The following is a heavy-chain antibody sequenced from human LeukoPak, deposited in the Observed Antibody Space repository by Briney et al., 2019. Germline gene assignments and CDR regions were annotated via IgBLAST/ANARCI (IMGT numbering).Heavy chain of an antibody. CDR2: IYYSGST. CDR3: ARDRGYSYGYCWFDP. J-gene: IGHJ5*02. D-gene: IGHD5-18*01. CDR1: GGSISSSSYY. Sequence: SETLSLTCTVSGGSISSSSYYWGWIRQPPGKGLEWIGSIYYSGSTYYNPSLKSRVTISVDTSKNQFSLKLSSVTAADTAVYYCARDRGYSYGYCWFDPWGQGTLVTVSS. V-gene: IGHV4-39*07.